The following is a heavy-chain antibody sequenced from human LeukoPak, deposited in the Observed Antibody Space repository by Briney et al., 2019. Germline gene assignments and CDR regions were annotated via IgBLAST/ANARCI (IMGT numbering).Heavy chain of an antibody. J-gene: IGHJ3*02. V-gene: IGHV4-39*07. CDR2: IYYSGST. Sequence: SETLSLTCTVSGGSISSSSYYWGWIRQPPGKGLEWIGSIYYSGSTYYNPSLKSRVTISVDTSKNQFSLKLSSVTAADTAVYFCARGGELLGRTAHDAFDIWGQGTMVTVSS. CDR1: GGSISSSSYY. CDR3: ARGGELLGRTAHDAFDI. D-gene: IGHD3-10*01.